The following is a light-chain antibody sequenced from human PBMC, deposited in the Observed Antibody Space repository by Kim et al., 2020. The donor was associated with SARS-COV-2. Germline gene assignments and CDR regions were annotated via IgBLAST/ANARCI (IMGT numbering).Light chain of an antibody. J-gene: IGLJ2*01. CDR3: SSYSGSSIL. V-gene: IGLV2-14*03. CDR2: DVS. CDR1: SSDVGDYNY. Sequence: PGQSITISCTGTSSDVGDYNYVSWYQQHPGKVPKLMIYDVSDRPSGVSYRFSGSKSGNTASLTISGLQAEDEADYYCSSYSGSSILFGGGTKLTVL.